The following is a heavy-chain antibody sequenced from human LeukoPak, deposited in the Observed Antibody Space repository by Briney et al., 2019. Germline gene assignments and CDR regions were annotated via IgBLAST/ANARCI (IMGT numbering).Heavy chain of an antibody. CDR2: ISYDGSNK. V-gene: IGHV3-30*18. CDR1: GFTFSSYG. CDR3: AKGLEYSSSSRQSLGRFDP. D-gene: IGHD6-6*01. J-gene: IGHJ5*02. Sequence: GGSLRLSCSASGFTFSSYGMHWFRQAPGKGLEGVAVISYDGSNKYYADSVKGRFTISRDNSKNTLYLQMNSLRAEDTAVYYCAKGLEYSSSSRQSLGRFDPWGQGTLVTVSS.